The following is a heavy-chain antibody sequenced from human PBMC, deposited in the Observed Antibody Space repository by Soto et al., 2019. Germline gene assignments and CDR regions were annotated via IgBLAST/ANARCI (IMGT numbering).Heavy chain of an antibody. CDR2: INHSGST. Sequence: SETLSLTCAVYGGSFSGYYWSLIRQPPGKGLEWIGEINHSGSTNYNPSLKSRVTISVDTSKNQFSLKLSSVTAADTAVYYCARAAAPRDFDYWGQGTLVTVSS. V-gene: IGHV4-34*01. D-gene: IGHD6-13*01. CDR3: ARAAAPRDFDY. J-gene: IGHJ4*02. CDR1: GGSFSGYY.